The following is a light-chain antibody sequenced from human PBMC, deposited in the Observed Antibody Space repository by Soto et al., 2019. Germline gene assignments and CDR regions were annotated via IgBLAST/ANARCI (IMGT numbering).Light chain of an antibody. Sequence: QSALTQPASVSGSPGQSITISCTGTSSDVGGYNYVSWSQQHPGKAPKLIIYEVNNRPSGVSNRFSGSKSGNTASLTISGLQAEDEADYYCSSYTITDTYVFGSGTKATVL. V-gene: IGLV2-14*01. CDR2: EVN. CDR1: SSDVGGYNY. J-gene: IGLJ1*01. CDR3: SSYTITDTYV.